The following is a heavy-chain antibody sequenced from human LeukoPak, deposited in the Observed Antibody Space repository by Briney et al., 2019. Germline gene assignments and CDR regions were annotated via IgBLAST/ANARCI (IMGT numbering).Heavy chain of an antibody. V-gene: IGHV4-4*02. Sequence: PSETLSLTCAVSGGSISSSNWWSWVRQPPGKGLEWIGEIYHSGSTNYNPSLKSRVTISVDKSKNQFSLKLSSVTAADTAVYYCARVLISLNDYGVYYCYYGMDVWGQGTTVTVSS. CDR1: GGSISSSNW. D-gene: IGHD4-17*01. CDR3: ARVLISLNDYGVYYCYYGMDV. CDR2: IYHSGST. J-gene: IGHJ6*02.